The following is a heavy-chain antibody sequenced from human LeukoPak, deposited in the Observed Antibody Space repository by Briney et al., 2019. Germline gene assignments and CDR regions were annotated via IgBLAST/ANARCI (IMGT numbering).Heavy chain of an antibody. D-gene: IGHD6-6*01. CDR2: INHSGST. Sequence: SETLSLTCAVYGGSFSGYYWSWIRQPPGKGLEWIGEINHSGSTNYNPSLKSRVTISVDTSKNQFSLKLSSVTAAGTAVYYCARRLRGKYPDYWGQGTLVTVSS. CDR3: ARRLRGKYPDY. V-gene: IGHV4-34*01. J-gene: IGHJ4*02. CDR1: GGSFSGYY.